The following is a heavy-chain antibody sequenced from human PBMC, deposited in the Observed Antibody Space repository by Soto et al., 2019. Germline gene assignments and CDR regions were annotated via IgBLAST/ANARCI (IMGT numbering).Heavy chain of an antibody. CDR2: IYYSGST. CDR3: ARCYYDSTYWQAEFDY. D-gene: IGHD3-22*01. V-gene: IGHV4-61*01. J-gene: IGHJ4*02. Sequence: PSETLSLTCTVSGGSVSSGSYYWSWIRQPPGKGLEWIGYIYYSGSTNYNPSLKSRVTISVDTSKNQFSLKLSSVTAADTAVYYCARCYYDSTYWQAEFDYWGQGALVTVSS. CDR1: GGSVSSGSYY.